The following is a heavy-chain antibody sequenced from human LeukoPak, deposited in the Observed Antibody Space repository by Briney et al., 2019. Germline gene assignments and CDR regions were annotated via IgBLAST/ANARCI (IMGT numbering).Heavy chain of an antibody. CDR1: RFTFSSYA. D-gene: IGHD2-15*01. CDR3: AKRDCGGPTCYPRFFDY. V-gene: IGHV3-23*01. Sequence: GGSLRLSCAASRFTFSSYAMSWVCQAPGNGLEWIASISASGALTDYADSVKGRFTITRDNSVNTLFLQMNGLRAEDSAVYCCAKRDCGGPTCYPRFFDYWGQGTLVTVSS. J-gene: IGHJ4*02. CDR2: ISASGALT.